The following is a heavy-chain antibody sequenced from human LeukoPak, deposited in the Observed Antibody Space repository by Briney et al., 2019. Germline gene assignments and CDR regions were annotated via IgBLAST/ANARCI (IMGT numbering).Heavy chain of an antibody. D-gene: IGHD1-26*01. CDR1: GFTFSSYG. V-gene: IGHV3-33*06. J-gene: IGHJ6*03. CDR2: IWYDGSNK. Sequence: GGSLRLSCAASGFTFSSYGMHWVRQAPGKGLEWVAVIWYDGSNKYYADSVKGRFTISRDNSKKTLYLQMNSLRAEDAAVYYCAKDPRGSYSRDYYYYMDVWGKGTTVTVSS. CDR3: AKDPRGSYSRDYYYYMDV.